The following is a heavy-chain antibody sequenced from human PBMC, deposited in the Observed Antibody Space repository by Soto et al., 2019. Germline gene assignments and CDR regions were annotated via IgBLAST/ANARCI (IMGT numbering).Heavy chain of an antibody. J-gene: IGHJ3*02. CDR1: GGTFSSYT. CDR3: ARDYYDSSGYNSAAFDI. CDR2: IITILGVA. Sequence: ASVKVSCKASGGTFSSYTISWVRQAPGQGLEWMGRIITILGVANYAQKFQGRVTITADKSTSTAYMEMSSLRSEDTAVYYCARDYYDSSGYNSAAFDIWGQGTMVTVSS. D-gene: IGHD3-22*01. V-gene: IGHV1-69*04.